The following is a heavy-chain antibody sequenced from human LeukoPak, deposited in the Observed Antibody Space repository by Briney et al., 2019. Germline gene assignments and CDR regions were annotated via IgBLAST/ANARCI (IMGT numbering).Heavy chain of an antibody. CDR2: IYYSGST. CDR3: ARHVPNTVTRRRAFDY. CDR1: GGSINSSSYY. J-gene: IGHJ4*02. V-gene: IGHV4-39*01. Sequence: PSETLSVTCTVSGGSINSSSYYWGWIRQPPGKGLEWIGSIYYSGSTYYNPSLKSRVTISVDTSKNQFSLKLSSVTAADTAVYYCARHVPNTVTRRRAFDYWGQGTLVTVSS. D-gene: IGHD4-17*01.